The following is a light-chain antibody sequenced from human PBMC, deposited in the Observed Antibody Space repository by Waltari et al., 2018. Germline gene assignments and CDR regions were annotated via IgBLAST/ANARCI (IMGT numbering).Light chain of an antibody. V-gene: IGKV1-8*01. Sequence: AIRMTQSPSSLSASTGDRVTITCRASQGISSYLAWYQQKPVKAPKLLIYAASTLQSRVPSRFSGSGSGTDFTLTISCLQSEDFATYYCQQYYSYPPITFGQGTRLEIK. CDR2: AAS. CDR3: QQYYSYPPIT. J-gene: IGKJ5*01. CDR1: QGISSY.